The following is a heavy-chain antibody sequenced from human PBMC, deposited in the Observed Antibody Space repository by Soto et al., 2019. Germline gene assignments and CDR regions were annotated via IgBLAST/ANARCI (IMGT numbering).Heavy chain of an antibody. Sequence: QVQLQESGPGLVKPSETLSLTCTVSGGSISSYYWSWIRQPPGKGLEWIGYIYYSGSTNYNPSLKILVAISVDTSKKQFSLKLSSVTAADTAVYYCARVKTYYDFWSGYAYWYFDLWGRGTLVTVSS. CDR2: IYYSGST. CDR1: GGSISSYY. D-gene: IGHD3-3*01. CDR3: ARVKTYYDFWSGYAYWYFDL. V-gene: IGHV4-59*01. J-gene: IGHJ2*01.